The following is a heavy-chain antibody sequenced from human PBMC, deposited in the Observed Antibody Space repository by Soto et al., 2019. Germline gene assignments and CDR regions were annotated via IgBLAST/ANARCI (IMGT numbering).Heavy chain of an antibody. CDR1: GGSISSYY. J-gene: IGHJ4*02. CDR2: IYYSGST. V-gene: IGHV4-59*08. D-gene: IGHD5-18*01. CDR3: ARHARVDSYGLFDY. Sequence: SETLSLTCTVSGGSISSYYWSWIRQPPGKGLEWIGYIYYSGSTNYNPSLKSRVTISVDTSKNQFSLKLSSVTAADTAVYYCARHARVDSYGLFDYWGQGTLVTVSS.